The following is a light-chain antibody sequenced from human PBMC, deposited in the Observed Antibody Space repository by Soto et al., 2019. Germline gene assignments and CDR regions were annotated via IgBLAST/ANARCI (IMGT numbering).Light chain of an antibody. J-gene: IGLJ1*01. V-gene: IGLV2-14*01. CDR3: QTYDSSLSGLYV. CDR2: GVT. CDR1: SSDVGAYNY. Sequence: QSVLTQPASVSGSPGQSITISCTGTSSDVGAYNYVSWYQQYPGKAPKLMIYGVTNRPSGVSNRFSGSKTGNTASLTISGLQAEDEADYYCQTYDSSLSGLYVFGTGTKVTVL.